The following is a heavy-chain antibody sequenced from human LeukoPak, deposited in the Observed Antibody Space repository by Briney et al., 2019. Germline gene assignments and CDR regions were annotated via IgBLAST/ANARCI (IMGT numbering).Heavy chain of an antibody. CDR1: GGSISSSSYY. CDR3: ARVLERFLEWLPPGPLDV. D-gene: IGHD3-3*01. CDR2: INHSGST. Sequence: SETLSLTCTVSGGSISSSSYYWSWIRQPPGKGLEWIGEINHSGSTNYNPSLKSRVTISVDTSKNQFSLKLSSVTAADTAVYYCARVLERFLEWLPPGPLDVWGQGTTVTVSS. V-gene: IGHV4-39*07. J-gene: IGHJ6*02.